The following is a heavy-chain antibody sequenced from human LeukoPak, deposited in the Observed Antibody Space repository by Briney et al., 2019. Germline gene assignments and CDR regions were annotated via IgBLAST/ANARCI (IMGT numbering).Heavy chain of an antibody. D-gene: IGHD6-19*01. CDR2: IHYSGAT. J-gene: IGHJ4*02. V-gene: IGHV4-59*01. CDR3: ARHSSGWHLDF. Sequence: PSETLSLTCSVSGGPISDYYWSWIRQPPGKGLEWIGYIHYSGATNCNPSLKSRVIMSVDTSRNQFSLNLYSVTAADTAMYYCARHSSGWHLDFWGQGTLVTVSS. CDR1: GGPISDYY.